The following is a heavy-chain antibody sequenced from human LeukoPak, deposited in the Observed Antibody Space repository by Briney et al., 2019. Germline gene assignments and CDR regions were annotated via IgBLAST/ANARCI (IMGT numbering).Heavy chain of an antibody. CDR3: ARASYYYDSSGYRRYNWFDP. CDR1: GGTFSSYA. D-gene: IGHD3-22*01. CDR2: INPIFGTA. J-gene: IGHJ5*02. V-gene: IGHV1-69*05. Sequence: SVKVSCKASGGTFSSYAISWVRQAPGQGLEWMGRINPIFGTANYAQKFQGRVTITTDESTSTAYMELSSLRSEDTAVYYCARASYYYDSSGYRRYNWFDPWGQGTLVTVSS.